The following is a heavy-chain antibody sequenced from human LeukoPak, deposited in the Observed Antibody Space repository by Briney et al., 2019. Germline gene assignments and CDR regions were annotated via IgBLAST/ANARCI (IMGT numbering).Heavy chain of an antibody. CDR2: ISSSSSYI. J-gene: IGHJ4*02. D-gene: IGHD6-6*01. CDR1: GFTLSSYR. CDR3: ARDPPYSGSHASATYIDY. V-gene: IGHV3-21*01. Sequence: GGSLRLSCAAAGFTLSSYRMNWVRQAPGKGLEWVSSISSSSSYIYYADSVKGRFTISRDNAKNSLCLQMNSLRAEDTAVYYCARDPPYSGSHASATYIDYWGQGTLVTVSS.